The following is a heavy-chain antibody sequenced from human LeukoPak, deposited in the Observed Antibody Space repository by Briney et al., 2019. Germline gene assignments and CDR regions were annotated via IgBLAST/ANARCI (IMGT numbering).Heavy chain of an antibody. V-gene: IGHV3-49*03. CDR2: IRSKAYGGTT. J-gene: IGHJ5*02. CDR1: GFTFGDYA. CDR3: TLLRGGIAVAGARFDP. Sequence: GGSLRLSCTASGFTFGDYAMSWFRQAPGKGLEWVGFIRSKAYGGTTEYAASVKGKFTISRDDSKSIAYLQMNSLKTEDTAVYYCTLLRGGIAVAGARFDPWGQGTLVTVSS. D-gene: IGHD6-19*01.